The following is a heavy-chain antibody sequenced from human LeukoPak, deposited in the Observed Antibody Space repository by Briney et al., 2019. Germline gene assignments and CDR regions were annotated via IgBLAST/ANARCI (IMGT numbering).Heavy chain of an antibody. J-gene: IGHJ4*02. D-gene: IGHD3-3*01. Sequence: GGSLRLSCAASGFTFSSYAMSWVRQAPGKGLEWVSAISGSGGTTYYADSVKGRFTISRDNSKNTLYLQMNSLRAEDTAVYYCARPSNTPMRTYYDLWSGPFDYWGQGTLVTVSS. V-gene: IGHV3-23*01. CDR3: ARPSNTPMRTYYDLWSGPFDY. CDR2: ISGSGGTT. CDR1: GFTFSSYA.